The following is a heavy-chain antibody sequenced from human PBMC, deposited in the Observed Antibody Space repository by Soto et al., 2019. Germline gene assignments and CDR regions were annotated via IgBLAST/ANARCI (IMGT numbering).Heavy chain of an antibody. D-gene: IGHD1-1*01. Sequence: EVQLVESGGGLVKPGGSLRLSCAASGFTFTTYSMNWVRQAPGKGLEWVSSISSTSTYIYYSDSLKGRFTISRDNAKNSLDLQMNSLRAEDTAVYYCARGESTGTPHFDYWGQGALVTVAS. J-gene: IGHJ4*02. V-gene: IGHV3-21*01. CDR3: ARGESTGTPHFDY. CDR2: ISSTSTYI. CDR1: GFTFTTYS.